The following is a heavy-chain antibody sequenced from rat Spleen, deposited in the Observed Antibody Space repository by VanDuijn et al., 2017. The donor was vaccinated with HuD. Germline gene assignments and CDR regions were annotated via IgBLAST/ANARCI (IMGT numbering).Heavy chain of an antibody. J-gene: IGHJ2*01. CDR1: GFTFNSYD. V-gene: IGHV5S23*01. CDR2: ISPSGGFT. CDR3: VREAFGVDY. D-gene: IGHD4-3*01. Sequence: EVQLVESGGGLVQPGRSLKLSCAASGFTFNSYDMAWVRQAPTKGLEWVASISPSGGFTYYRDSVKGRFTVSRDNAKSTLSLQMDSLRSEDTATYYCVREAFGVDYWGQGVMVTVSS.